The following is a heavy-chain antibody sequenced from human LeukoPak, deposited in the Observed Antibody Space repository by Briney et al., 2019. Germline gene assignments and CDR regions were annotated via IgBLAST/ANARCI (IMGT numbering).Heavy chain of an antibody. CDR3: AKDSSGWFGDYFDY. D-gene: IGHD6-19*01. CDR1: GFTFSSYA. Sequence: GVSLRLSCAASGFTFSSYAMIWLRQSRGKALVWVTAFSGSGGSTYYADSVKGRFTISRDNSKNTLYLQMNSLRAEDTAVYYCAKDSSGWFGDYFDYWGQGTLVTVSS. V-gene: IGHV3-23*01. CDR2: FSGSGGST. J-gene: IGHJ4*02.